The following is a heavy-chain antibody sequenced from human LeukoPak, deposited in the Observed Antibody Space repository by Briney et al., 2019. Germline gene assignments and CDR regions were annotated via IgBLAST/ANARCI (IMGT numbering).Heavy chain of an antibody. Sequence: ASVKVSCKASGDNFSTYVTTWVRQAPGQGLEWMGRIIPTLDVANFAQKFKGRVTITADRSTNTAHLELSSLRSEDTAVYYCTREGVYSPDGSGYHRHAFDMWGKGTVVIVST. CDR1: GDNFSTYV. CDR3: TREGVYSPDGSGYHRHAFDM. J-gene: IGHJ3*02. CDR2: IIPTLDVA. D-gene: IGHD3-22*01. V-gene: IGHV1-69*04.